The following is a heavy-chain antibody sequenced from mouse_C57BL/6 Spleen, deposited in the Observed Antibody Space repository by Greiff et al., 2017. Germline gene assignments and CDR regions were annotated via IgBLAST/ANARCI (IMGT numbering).Heavy chain of an antibody. CDR3: ARWGYYGSYYFDY. CDR1: GYTFTSYT. J-gene: IGHJ2*01. Sequence: SGAELARPGASVKMSCKASGYTFTSYTMHWVKQRPGQGLEWIGYINPSSGYTKYNQKFKDKATLTADKSSSTAYMQLSSLTSEDSAVYYCARWGYYGSYYFDYWGQGTTLTVSS. CDR2: INPSSGYT. D-gene: IGHD1-1*01. V-gene: IGHV1-4*01.